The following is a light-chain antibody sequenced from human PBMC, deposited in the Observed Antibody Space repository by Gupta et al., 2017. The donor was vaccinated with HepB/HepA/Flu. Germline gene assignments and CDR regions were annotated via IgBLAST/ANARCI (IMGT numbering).Light chain of an antibody. V-gene: IGKV1-5*03. Sequence: DIQMTQYPSTLSASVGDRVTITCRASQTINTWLDWYQQKPGKAPNLLIYTASSLQSGVPSRFSGGGSGTEFTLTISSLQPDDSATYHCQQENSLPYAFGQGTKMEIK. CDR1: QTINTW. CDR3: QQENSLPYA. J-gene: IGKJ2*01. CDR2: TAS.